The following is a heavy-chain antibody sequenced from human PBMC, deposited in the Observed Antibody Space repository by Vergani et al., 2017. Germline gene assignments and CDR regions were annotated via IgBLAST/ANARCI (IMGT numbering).Heavy chain of an antibody. D-gene: IGHD3-22*01. CDR1: GFTFSSYS. CDR2: ISSSSSYI. V-gene: IGHV3-21*01. J-gene: IGHJ3*02. CDR3: ARVPYHYDSSGYSTIAFDI. Sequence: EVQLVESGGGLVKPGGSLRLSCAASGFTFSSYSMNWVRQAPGKGLEWVSSISSSSSYIYYADSVKGRFTISRENAKSSLYLQMNSLRAEDTAVYYCARVPYHYDSSGYSTIAFDIWGQGTMVTVSS.